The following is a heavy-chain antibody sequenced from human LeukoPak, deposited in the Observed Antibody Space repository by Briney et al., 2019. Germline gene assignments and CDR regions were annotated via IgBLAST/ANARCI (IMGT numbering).Heavy chain of an antibody. CDR3: TTVILPEY. CDR2: IRYNGNNQ. CDR1: GFTFNNYG. V-gene: IGHV3-30*02. J-gene: IGHJ4*02. Sequence: PGGSLRLSCAASGFTFNNYGMHWVRQAPGKGLEWVAFIRYNGNNQYYADSVKGRFTISRDNSKNTLSLQMNSLKTEDTAVYYCTTVILPEYWGQGTLVTVSS. D-gene: IGHD2-21*01.